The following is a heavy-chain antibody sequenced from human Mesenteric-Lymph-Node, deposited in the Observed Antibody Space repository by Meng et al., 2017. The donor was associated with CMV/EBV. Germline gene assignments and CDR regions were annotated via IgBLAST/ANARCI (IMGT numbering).Heavy chain of an antibody. CDR1: GFTFRSYA. J-gene: IGHJ4*02. D-gene: IGHD5-18*01. Sequence: CAASGFTFRSYAMSWVRQAPGKGLEWVSAISGSGGRTYYADSVKGRFTISRDNSKNTLYLQMNSLRAEDTAVYYCAKEDTAMAYFDYWGQGTLVTVSS. V-gene: IGHV3-23*01. CDR2: ISGSGGRT. CDR3: AKEDTAMAYFDY.